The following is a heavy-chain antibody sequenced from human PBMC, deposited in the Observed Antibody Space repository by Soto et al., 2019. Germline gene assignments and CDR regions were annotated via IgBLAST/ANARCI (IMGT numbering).Heavy chain of an antibody. CDR2: IKSDGTEK. CDR3: ARGGVRNGRFGP. V-gene: IGHV3-7*01. Sequence: EVQLVESGGGLVQPGGSLRLSCAASGFTFSSFWMSWVRQAPGKGREWVANIKSDGTEKYFVDSVKGRFTISRDNAENSLYLQMNSLKAEDTAVYHCARGGVRNGRFGPWGQGTLVTVSS. CDR1: GFTFSSFW. D-gene: IGHD3-3*01. J-gene: IGHJ5*02.